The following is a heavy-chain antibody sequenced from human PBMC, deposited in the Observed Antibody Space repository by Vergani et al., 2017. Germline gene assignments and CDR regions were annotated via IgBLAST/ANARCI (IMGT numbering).Heavy chain of an antibody. CDR3: ARGTWGTIFGVVIRGFDY. D-gene: IGHD3-3*01. CDR2: IYTSGST. V-gene: IGHV4-59*10. CDR1: GGSISSYY. J-gene: IGHJ4*02. Sequence: QVQLQQWGAGLLKPSETLSLTCAVYGGSISSYYWSWIRQPPGKGLEWIGYIYTSGSTNYNPSLKSRVTISVDTSKNQFSLKLSSVTAADTAVYYCARGTWGTIFGVVIRGFDYWGQGTLVTVSS.